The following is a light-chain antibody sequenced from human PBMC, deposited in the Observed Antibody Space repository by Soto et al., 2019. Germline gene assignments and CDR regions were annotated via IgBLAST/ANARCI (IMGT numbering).Light chain of an antibody. Sequence: EIVMTQSPATLSVSPGERATLSCRASQSVRSNVAWYQQQPGQAPRLLIYATSTRATGIPDRFSGSGSGTEFTLTISSLQSEDFAVYHCQQYDNKPPITFGQGTRLEIK. CDR1: QSVRSN. V-gene: IGKV3-15*01. CDR2: ATS. CDR3: QQYDNKPPIT. J-gene: IGKJ5*01.